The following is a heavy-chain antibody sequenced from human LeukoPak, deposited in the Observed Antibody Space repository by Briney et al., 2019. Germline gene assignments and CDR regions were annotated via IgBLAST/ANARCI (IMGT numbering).Heavy chain of an antibody. J-gene: IGHJ4*02. CDR1: GYTFTGYY. D-gene: IGHD3-9*01. Sequence: ASVKVSCKASGYTFTGYYMHWVRQAPGQGLEWMGWINPNSGGTNYAQKFQGRVTMTRDTSISTAYMEVNRLRSDDTALYYCARDLSGGKLRYFDWLPPDYWGQGTLVTVSS. CDR3: ARDLSGGKLRYFDWLPPDY. CDR2: INPNSGGT. V-gene: IGHV1-2*02.